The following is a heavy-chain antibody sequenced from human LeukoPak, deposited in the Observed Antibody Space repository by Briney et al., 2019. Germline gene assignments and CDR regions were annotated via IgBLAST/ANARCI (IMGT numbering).Heavy chain of an antibody. J-gene: IGHJ4*02. Sequence: SETLSLTCSVSGDSISTGGYYWTWIRQPTGKGLEWIGYIYYSGSTYLSPSLKSRLTISVDTSRGQLSLKLSSVSAADTAVYFCARIKKAEGFLIDSWGQGSLAIVSS. V-gene: IGHV4-31*03. CDR1: GDSISTGGYY. CDR2: IYYSGST. CDR3: ARIKKAEGFLIDS.